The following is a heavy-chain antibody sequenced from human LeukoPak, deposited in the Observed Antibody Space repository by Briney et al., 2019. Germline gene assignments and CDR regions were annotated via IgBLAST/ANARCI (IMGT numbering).Heavy chain of an antibody. Sequence: SQTLSLTCTVSGGSISSGDYYWSWIRQPPGKGLEWIGYIYYSGSTYYNPSLKSRVTISVDRSKNQFSLKLSSVTAADTAVYYCARTLYDSTRFDPWGQGTLVTVSS. D-gene: IGHD3-22*01. CDR3: ARTLYDSTRFDP. CDR2: IYYSGST. CDR1: GGSISSGDYY. J-gene: IGHJ5*02. V-gene: IGHV4-30-4*08.